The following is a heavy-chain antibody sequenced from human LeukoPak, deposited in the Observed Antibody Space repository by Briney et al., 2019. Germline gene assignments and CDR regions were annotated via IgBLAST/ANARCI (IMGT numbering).Heavy chain of an antibody. J-gene: IGHJ4*02. Sequence: ASVTVSCKASGYTFTGYYMHWVRQAPGQGLEWMGWINPNSGGTKYAQQFQGRVTMTRDTSISTAYMELTRLTSDDTAVYYCAREEGDSSSWPLNYWGQGALVTVSS. V-gene: IGHV1-2*02. D-gene: IGHD6-13*01. CDR2: INPNSGGT. CDR3: AREEGDSSSWPLNY. CDR1: GYTFTGYY.